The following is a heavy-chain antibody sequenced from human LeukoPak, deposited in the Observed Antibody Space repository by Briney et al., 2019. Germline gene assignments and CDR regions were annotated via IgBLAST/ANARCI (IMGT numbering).Heavy chain of an antibody. Sequence: GGSLRLSCAASGFTFSSYGMHWVRQAPGKGLEWVAFIRYDGSNKYYADSVKGRFTISRDNSKNTLYLQMNSLRAEDTAVYYCAKFGTTGGLHTEEVYFDYWGQGTLVTVSS. V-gene: IGHV3-30*02. CDR1: GFTFSSYG. D-gene: IGHD1-1*01. CDR2: IRYDGSNK. CDR3: AKFGTTGGLHTEEVYFDY. J-gene: IGHJ4*02.